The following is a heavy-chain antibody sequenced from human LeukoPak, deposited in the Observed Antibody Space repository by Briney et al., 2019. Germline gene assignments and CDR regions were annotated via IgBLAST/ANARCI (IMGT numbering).Heavy chain of an antibody. Sequence: GASVKVSCKASGGTFSSYAISWVRQAPGQGLEWMGGIIPIFGTANYAQKFQGRVTITADESTSTAYMELSSLRSEDTAVYYCARGVDDFWKEGAFDIWGQGTMVTVSS. CDR2: IIPIFGTA. J-gene: IGHJ3*02. CDR3: ARGVDDFWKEGAFDI. CDR1: GGTFSSYA. V-gene: IGHV1-69*13. D-gene: IGHD3-3*01.